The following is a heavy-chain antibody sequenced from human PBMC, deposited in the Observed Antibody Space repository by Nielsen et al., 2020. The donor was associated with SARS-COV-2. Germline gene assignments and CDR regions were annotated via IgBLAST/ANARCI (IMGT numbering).Heavy chain of an antibody. V-gene: IGHV4-30-4*01. CDR3: ARVDCTNGVCWPYYYYYYYMDV. Sequence: SETLSLTCTVSGGSISSGDYYWSWIRQPPGKGLEWIGYIYYSGSTYYNPSLKSRVTISVDTSKNQFSLKLSSVTAADTAVYYCARVDCTNGVCWPYYYYYYYMDVWGQGTTVTVSS. CDR2: IYYSGST. CDR1: GGSISSGDYY. D-gene: IGHD2-8*01. J-gene: IGHJ6*03.